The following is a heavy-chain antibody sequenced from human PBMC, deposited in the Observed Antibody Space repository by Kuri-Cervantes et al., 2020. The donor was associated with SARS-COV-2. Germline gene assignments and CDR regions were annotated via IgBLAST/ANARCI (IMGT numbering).Heavy chain of an antibody. CDR1: GGSISSHY. CDR2: IYYSGST. V-gene: IGHV4-59*11. J-gene: IGHJ4*02. CDR3: ASTSYDFWSGPTIYFDY. D-gene: IGHD3-3*01. Sequence: SATLSLTCTVSGGSISSHYWSWIRQPPGKGLEWIGYIYYSGSTNYNPSLKSRVTISVDTSKNQFSLKLSSVTAADTAVYYCASTSYDFWSGPTIYFDYWGQGTLVTVSS.